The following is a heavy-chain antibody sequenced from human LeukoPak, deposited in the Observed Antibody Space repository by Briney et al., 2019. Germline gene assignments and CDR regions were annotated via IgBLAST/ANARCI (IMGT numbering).Heavy chain of an antibody. V-gene: IGHV3-9*01. D-gene: IGHD6-19*01. CDR2: ISWNSGSI. J-gene: IGHJ4*02. CDR3: AKDNRRHYTSGPNPDSLH. Sequence: EPGRSLRLSCAGSGFIFNNYAMHWDRQPPGKGLEWVSGISWNSGSIDYADSVKGRFTISRDNAKNSLYLQMNSLRVEDTAFYYCAKDNRRHYTSGPNPDSLHWGQGALVTVSS. CDR1: GFIFNNYA.